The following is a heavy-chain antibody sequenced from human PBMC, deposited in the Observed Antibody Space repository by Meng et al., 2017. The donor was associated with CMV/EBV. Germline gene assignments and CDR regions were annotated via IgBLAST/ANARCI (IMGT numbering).Heavy chain of an antibody. J-gene: IGHJ6*02. V-gene: IGHV1-2*02. CDR3: ASLYYDFWSGYWGNYYYGMDV. Sequence: ASVKVSCKASGYTFTGYYMHWVRQAPGQGLEWMGWINPNSGGTNYAQKFQGRVTMTRDTSISTAYMELSRLRSDDTAVYYCASLYYDFWSGYWGNYYYGMDVWGQGTTVPSP. D-gene: IGHD3-3*01. CDR2: INPNSGGT. CDR1: GYTFTGYY.